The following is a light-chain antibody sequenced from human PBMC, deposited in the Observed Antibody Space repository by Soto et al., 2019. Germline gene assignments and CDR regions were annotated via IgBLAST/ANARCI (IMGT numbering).Light chain of an antibody. CDR3: SSFVRGTSYV. CDR2: DVT. CDR1: SNGVGRFNY. Sequence: HSALTQAPSASVSPGQSVTISCAGTSNGVGRFNYVSWYQHHPGKAPKLIIYDVTKRPSGVPDRFSGSKSGNTAYLTVSGLQAEDEADYFCSSFVRGTSYVFGTGNKVTVL. J-gene: IGLJ1*01. V-gene: IGLV2-8*01.